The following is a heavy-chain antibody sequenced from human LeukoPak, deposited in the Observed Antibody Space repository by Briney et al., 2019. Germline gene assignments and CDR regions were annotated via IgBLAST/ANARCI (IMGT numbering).Heavy chain of an antibody. J-gene: IGHJ4*02. CDR3: ASVIAADGDDY. Sequence: QSGGSLRLSCAASGFTFSSYAMSWVRQAPGKGLEWVSAVSGSGGSTYYADSVKGRFTISRDNSKNTLYLQMNSLRAEDTAVYYCASVIAADGDDYWGQGTLVTVSS. CDR1: GFTFSSYA. D-gene: IGHD6-13*01. CDR2: VSGSGGST. V-gene: IGHV3-23*01.